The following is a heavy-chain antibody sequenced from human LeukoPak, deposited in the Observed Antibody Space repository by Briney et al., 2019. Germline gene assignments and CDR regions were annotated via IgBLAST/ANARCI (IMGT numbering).Heavy chain of an antibody. D-gene: IGHD6-25*01. J-gene: IGHJ4*02. CDR3: ARRRAATIDY. Sequence: SETLSLTCTVSGGSVSSGSYYWSWIRQPPGKGLEWIGYIYYSGSTNYNPSLKSRVTISVDTSKNQLSLKLSSVTAADTAVYYCARRRAATIDYWGQGTLVTVSS. CDR2: IYYSGST. V-gene: IGHV4-61*01. CDR1: GGSVSSGSYY.